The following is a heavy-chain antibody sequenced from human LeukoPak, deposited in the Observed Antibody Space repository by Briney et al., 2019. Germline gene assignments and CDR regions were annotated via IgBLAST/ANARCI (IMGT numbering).Heavy chain of an antibody. Sequence: KPSETLSLTCTVSVSGGSISSHYWSWIRQPPGKGLEWIGYIFYNGNTKYNPSLKSRVTISVDTSKKRFSLKLSSVTAADTAVYYCARMDSSGYHRWTFDYWGQGTLVTVSS. CDR3: ARMDSSGYHRWTFDY. V-gene: IGHV4-59*08. CDR1: VSGGSISSHY. J-gene: IGHJ4*02. CDR2: IFYNGNT. D-gene: IGHD3-22*01.